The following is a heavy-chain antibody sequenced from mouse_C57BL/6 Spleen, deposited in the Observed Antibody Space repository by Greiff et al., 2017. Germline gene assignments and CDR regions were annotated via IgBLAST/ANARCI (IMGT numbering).Heavy chain of an antibody. CDR2: INPNNGGT. V-gene: IGHV1-18*01. CDR1: GYTFTDYN. Sequence: EVQLQQSGPELVKPGASVKIPCKASGYTFTDYNMDWVKQSHGKSLEWIGDINPNNGGTIYNQKFKGKATLTVDKSSRTASMELRSLTSEDTAVYYCARRRLDYGPGFDYWGQGTTLTVSS. CDR3: ARRRLDYGPGFDY. J-gene: IGHJ2*01. D-gene: IGHD1-1*01.